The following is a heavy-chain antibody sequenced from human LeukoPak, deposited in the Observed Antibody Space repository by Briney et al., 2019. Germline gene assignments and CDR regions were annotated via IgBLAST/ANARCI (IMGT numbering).Heavy chain of an antibody. CDR2: ISYDGSNK. CDR3: AREYGKMVPGDGVFDY. D-gene: IGHD3-10*01. V-gene: IGHV3-30*04. Sequence: PGRSLRLSCAASGFTFSSYAIHWVRQAPGKGLEWVAVISYDGSNKYYADSVTDRLTLSRDTSKNTMYLQMTRQRAADPAVYEGAREYGKMVPGDGVFDYWGQGTLVTVSS. J-gene: IGHJ4*02. CDR1: GFTFSSYA.